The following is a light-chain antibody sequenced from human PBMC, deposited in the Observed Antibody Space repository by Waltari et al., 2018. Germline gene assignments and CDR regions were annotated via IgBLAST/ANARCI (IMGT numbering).Light chain of an antibody. CDR3: QSYDSSLTAWV. J-gene: IGLJ3*02. V-gene: IGLV1-40*01. CDR1: SSSLGAGYD. Sequence: QSVLTQPPSVSGAPGQRVTISCTGSSSSLGAGYDVHWYQPHPGPAPQLLIYVNTNRPSGVPDRISASKSGTSASLAITGLQAEDEADYYCQSYDSSLTAWVFGGGTKLTVL. CDR2: VNT.